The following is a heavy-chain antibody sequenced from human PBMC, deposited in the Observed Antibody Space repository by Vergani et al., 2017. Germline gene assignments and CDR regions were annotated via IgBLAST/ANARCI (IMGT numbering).Heavy chain of an antibody. CDR1: GFSVSNSG. Sequence: QVQLVESGGGVVQPGGSLRLSCVASGFSVSNSGMHWVRQTPGKGLEWVAFIQYDGSDIFYADFVEGRFTISRDNSKNTLYLQMNSLKAEDTAVYYCARLRSSWYSDASDYWGQGTLVTVSS. V-gene: IGHV3-30*02. J-gene: IGHJ4*02. CDR3: ARLRSSWYSDASDY. D-gene: IGHD6-13*01. CDR2: IQYDGSDI.